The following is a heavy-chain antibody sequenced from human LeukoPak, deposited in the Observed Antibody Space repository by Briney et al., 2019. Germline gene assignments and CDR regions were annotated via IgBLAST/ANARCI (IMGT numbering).Heavy chain of an antibody. Sequence: ASETLSLTCTVSGGSISSSSYYWGWIRQPPGKGLEWIGSIYYSGSTYYNPSLKSRVTISVDTSKNQFSLKLSSVTAADTAVYYCARWVMVRGVSHWGQGTLVTVSS. CDR2: IYYSGST. V-gene: IGHV4-39*07. CDR1: GGSISSSSYY. J-gene: IGHJ4*02. D-gene: IGHD3-10*01. CDR3: ARWVMVRGVSH.